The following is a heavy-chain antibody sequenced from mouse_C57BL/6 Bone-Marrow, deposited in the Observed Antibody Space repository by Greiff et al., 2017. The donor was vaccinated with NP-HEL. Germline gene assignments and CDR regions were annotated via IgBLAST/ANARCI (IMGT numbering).Heavy chain of an antibody. CDR1: GYTFTSYW. Sequence: QVQLQQPGTELVKPGASVKLSCKASGYTFTSYWMHWVKQRPGQGLEWIGNINPSNGGTNYNEKFKSKATLTVDKSSSTAYMQLSSLTSEDSAVDYCARGVTTVVYYYAMDYWGQGTSVTVSS. V-gene: IGHV1-53*01. CDR3: ARGVTTVVYYYAMDY. CDR2: INPSNGGT. D-gene: IGHD1-1*01. J-gene: IGHJ4*01.